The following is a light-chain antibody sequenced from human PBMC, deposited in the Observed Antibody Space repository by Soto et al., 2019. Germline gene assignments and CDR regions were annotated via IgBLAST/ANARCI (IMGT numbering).Light chain of an antibody. CDR2: GAS. V-gene: IGKV3D-20*02. CDR1: QTVSSNY. CDR3: QQRCNWPPVT. J-gene: IGKJ4*01. Sequence: EIILTQSPDTLSLSPGERATLSCRASQTVSSNYLAWCQQRPGQAPRLLIYGASTRAAGIPDRFSGSGSGTDFTLTITRLEPEDFAVYYCQQRCNWPPVTFGGGTKVDIK.